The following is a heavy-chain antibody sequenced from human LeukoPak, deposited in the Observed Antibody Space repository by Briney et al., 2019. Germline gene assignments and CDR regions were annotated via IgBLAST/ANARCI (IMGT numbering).Heavy chain of an antibody. J-gene: IGHJ4*02. CDR3: AKEGDFHYDIVPGSYKELSVRGVYYFDH. CDR1: GFSFSSYG. D-gene: IGHD3-9*01. V-gene: IGHV3-30*18. Sequence: GGSLRLSCAGSGFSFSSYGLHRVRQAPGRGLEWVALMSYDGNKRYYADSVRGRFTISRDNSKNTLSLQMNSLRAEDTAVYYCAKEGDFHYDIVPGSYKELSVRGVYYFDHWGQGTLVTVSS. CDR2: MSYDGNKR.